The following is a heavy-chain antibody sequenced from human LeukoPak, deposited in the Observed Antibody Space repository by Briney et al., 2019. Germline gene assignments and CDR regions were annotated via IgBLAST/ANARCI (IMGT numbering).Heavy chain of an antibody. CDR1: GFTFSSYS. J-gene: IGHJ4*02. Sequence: GGSLRLSCAASGFTFSSYSMNWVRQAPGKGLEWVSSISSSSSYIYYADSAKGRFTISRGNAKNSLYLQMNSLRAEDTAVYYCARAPMIVVVITNPLDYWGQGTLVTVSS. CDR2: ISSSSSYI. CDR3: ARAPMIVVVITNPLDY. V-gene: IGHV3-21*01. D-gene: IGHD3-22*01.